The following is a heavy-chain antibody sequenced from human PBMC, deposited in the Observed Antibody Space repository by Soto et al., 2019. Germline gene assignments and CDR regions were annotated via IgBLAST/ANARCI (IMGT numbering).Heavy chain of an antibody. CDR2: ISSSGSTI. Sequence: QVQLVESGGGLVKPGGSLRLCCAASGFTFSDYYMSWIRQAPGKGLEWVSYISSSGSTIYYADSVKGRFTISRDNANNSLYLQMNSLRAEDTAVYYCARLDGNSYDRSGYYYYYYGMDVWGQGTTVTVSS. D-gene: IGHD3-22*01. V-gene: IGHV3-11*01. CDR1: GFTFSDYY. CDR3: ARLDGNSYDRSGYYYYYYGMDV. J-gene: IGHJ6*02.